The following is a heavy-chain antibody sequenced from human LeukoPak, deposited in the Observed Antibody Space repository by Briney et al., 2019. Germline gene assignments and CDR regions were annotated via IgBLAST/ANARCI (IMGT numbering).Heavy chain of an antibody. J-gene: IGHJ4*02. CDR3: ARESIAVAGAPFVY. CDR2: ISGGSTI. CDR1: GFTFSSYE. Sequence: PGGSLRLSCAASGFTFSSYEMNWVRQAPGKGLERVSYISGGSTIYVADSVKGRFTISRDNAKNSLYLQMNSLRAEDTAVYYCARESIAVAGAPFVYWGQGTLVTVSS. V-gene: IGHV3-48*03. D-gene: IGHD6-19*01.